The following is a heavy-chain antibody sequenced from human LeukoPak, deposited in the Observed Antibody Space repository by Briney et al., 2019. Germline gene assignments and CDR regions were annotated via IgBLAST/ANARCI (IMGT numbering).Heavy chain of an antibody. D-gene: IGHD2-21*01. J-gene: IGHJ3*02. CDR2: IKQDGSEK. CDR3: AGWPIYSDAFHI. CDR1: GFTFSNYW. Sequence: PGGSLRLSCAASGFTFSNYWMSWVRQAPGKGLEWVANIKQDGSEKYYVDSVKGRFTISRDNAKNSLYLQMISLRAGDTAVYYCAGWPIYSDAFHIWGQGTMVTVSS. V-gene: IGHV3-7*01.